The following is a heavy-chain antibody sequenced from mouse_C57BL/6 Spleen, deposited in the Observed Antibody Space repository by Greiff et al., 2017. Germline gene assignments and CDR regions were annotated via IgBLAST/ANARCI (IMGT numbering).Heavy chain of an antibody. V-gene: IGHV3-1*01. CDR2: ISYSGST. CDR3: ARGDYGSPPFAY. J-gene: IGHJ3*01. Sequence: EVQLQESGPGMVKPSQSLSLTCTVTGYSITSGYDWHWIRHFPGNKLEWMGYISYSGSTNYNPSLKSRISITHDTSKNHFFLKLNSVTTEDTATYYCARGDYGSPPFAYWGQGTLVTVSA. CDR1: GYSITSGYD. D-gene: IGHD1-1*01.